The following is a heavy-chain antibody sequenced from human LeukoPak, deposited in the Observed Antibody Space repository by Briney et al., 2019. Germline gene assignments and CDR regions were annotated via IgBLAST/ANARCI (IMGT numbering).Heavy chain of an antibody. CDR3: ARGGVGVYFFDY. J-gene: IGHJ4*02. CDR2: ITGSGDSA. V-gene: IGHV3-23*01. Sequence: GGSLRLSCAASGFTFFIYGMSWVRQAPGKGLEWVSSITGSGDSAYYADSVKGRFTISRDNTQNMLSLQMNSLRAEDSAVYYCARGGVGVYFFDYWGQGAPVTVSS. D-gene: IGHD3-3*01. CDR1: GFTFFIYG.